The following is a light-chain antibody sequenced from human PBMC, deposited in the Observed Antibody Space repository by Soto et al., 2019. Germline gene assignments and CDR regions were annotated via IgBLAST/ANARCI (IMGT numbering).Light chain of an antibody. V-gene: IGKV3-20*01. CDR1: QSVPSTC. CDR3: QQASSLPRT. CDR2: ATS. Sequence: VLSQSPVRLSLSPAAGATLSCRAAQSVPSTCFAWYQQKPGKPPKLLISATSNMASGIPDRFSGSGSGRDFTLTISRLQPEDFAIYYCQQASSLPRTFGRGTKVDIK. J-gene: IGKJ1*01.